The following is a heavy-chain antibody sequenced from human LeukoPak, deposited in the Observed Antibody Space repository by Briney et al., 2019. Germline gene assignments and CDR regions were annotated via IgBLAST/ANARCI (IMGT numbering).Heavy chain of an antibody. Sequence: GGSLRLSCAASGFTFSNYAMSWVRQAPGKGLEWVSSITGSGGSTYYADSVKGRFTISSDNSKITLYLQMSSLRAEDTAVYYCAKDKGDFCRGPHYWGQATLVTVSS. CDR3: AKDKGDFCRGPHY. J-gene: IGHJ4*02. V-gene: IGHV3-23*01. CDR2: ITGSGGST. CDR1: GFTFSNYA. D-gene: IGHD3-3*01.